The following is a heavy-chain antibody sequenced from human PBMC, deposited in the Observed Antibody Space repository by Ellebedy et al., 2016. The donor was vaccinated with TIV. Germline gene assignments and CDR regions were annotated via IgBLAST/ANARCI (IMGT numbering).Heavy chain of an antibody. CDR1: GGSFSGYY. CDR2: INHSGST. Sequence: SETLSLTXAVYGGSFSGYYWSWIRQPPGKGLEWIGEINHSGSTNYNPSLKSRVTISVDTSKNQFSLKLSSVTAADTAVYYCARGDIVVVPAAIISPLRRSGPLDYWGQGTLVTVSS. J-gene: IGHJ4*02. CDR3: ARGDIVVVPAAIISPLRRSGPLDY. D-gene: IGHD2-2*01. V-gene: IGHV4-34*01.